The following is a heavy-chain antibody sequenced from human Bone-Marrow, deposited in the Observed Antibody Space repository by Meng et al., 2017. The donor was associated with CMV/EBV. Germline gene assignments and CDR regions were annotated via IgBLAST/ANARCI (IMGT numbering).Heavy chain of an antibody. CDR1: GYTFTGYY. CDR3: ARYYSSSWIDAFDI. V-gene: IGHV1-2*02. J-gene: IGHJ3*02. Sequence: ASVKVSCKASGYTFTGYYMHWVRQAPGQGLEWMGWINPNSGGTNYAQKFQGRVTMTRDTSISTAYMELSRLRSDDTDVYYCARYYSSSWIDAFDIWGQGTMVTVSS. D-gene: IGHD6-13*01. CDR2: INPNSGGT.